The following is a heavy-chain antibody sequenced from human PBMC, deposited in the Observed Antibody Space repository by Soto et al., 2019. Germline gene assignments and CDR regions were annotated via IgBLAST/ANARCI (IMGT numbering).Heavy chain of an antibody. Sequence: SVKVSCKASGGTFSSYAISWVRQAPGQGLEWMGGIVPIFGTANYAQKFQGRVTITADESTSTAYMELSSLRSEDTAVYYCARGRRSYLASYYYYYGMDVWGQGTTVTVSS. D-gene: IGHD1-26*01. J-gene: IGHJ6*02. V-gene: IGHV1-69*13. CDR1: GGTFSSYA. CDR2: IVPIFGTA. CDR3: ARGRRSYLASYYYYYGMDV.